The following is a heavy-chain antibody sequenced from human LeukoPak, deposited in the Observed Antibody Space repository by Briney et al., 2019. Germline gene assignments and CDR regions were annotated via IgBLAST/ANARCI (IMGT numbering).Heavy chain of an antibody. D-gene: IGHD5-12*01. Sequence: GGSLRLSCAASGFAFSNAWMSWVRQAPGKGLEWVGRIKSKTDGGTTDYGAPVKGRFTISRDDSKNTLYLQMNSLKTEDTAVYYCTTGGYGGQFDYWGQGTLVTVSS. CDR3: TTGGYGGQFDY. J-gene: IGHJ4*02. CDR1: GFAFSNAW. CDR2: IKSKTDGGTT. V-gene: IGHV3-15*01.